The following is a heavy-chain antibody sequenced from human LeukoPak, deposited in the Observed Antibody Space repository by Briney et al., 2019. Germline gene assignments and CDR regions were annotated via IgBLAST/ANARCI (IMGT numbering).Heavy chain of an antibody. D-gene: IGHD4-17*01. CDR2: IYHSGST. CDR1: GGSISSSNW. Sequence: SETLSLTCAVSGGSISSSNWWSWVRQPPGKGLEWIGEIYHSGSTNYNPSLKSRLIISLDKSKNQFSLELSSVTAADTAVYYCASGDYEYFQHWGQGTLVTVSS. V-gene: IGHV4-4*02. CDR3: ASGDYEYFQH. J-gene: IGHJ1*01.